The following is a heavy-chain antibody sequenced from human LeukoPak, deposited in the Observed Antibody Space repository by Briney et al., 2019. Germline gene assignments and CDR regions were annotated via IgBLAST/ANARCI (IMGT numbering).Heavy chain of an antibody. V-gene: IGHV4-39*01. J-gene: IGHJ4*02. Sequence: SETLSLTCTVSGGSISSSSYYWGWIRQPPGKGLEWIGSIYYSGSTYYNPSLKSRVTISVDTSKNQFSLKLSSVTAADTAVYYCARVRSKLLRMRTYYFDYWGQGTLVTVSS. D-gene: IGHD2-15*01. CDR3: ARVRSKLLRMRTYYFDY. CDR1: GGSISSSSYY. CDR2: IYYSGST.